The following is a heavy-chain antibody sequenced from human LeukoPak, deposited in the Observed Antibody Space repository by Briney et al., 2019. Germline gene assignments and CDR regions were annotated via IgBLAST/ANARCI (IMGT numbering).Heavy chain of an antibody. J-gene: IGHJ5*02. CDR2: IYTSGST. CDR3: ARGNIVVVPAAYFNWFDP. Sequence: SETLSLTCTVSGGSISSYYWSWIRQPAGKGLEWIGRIYTSGSTNYNPSLKSRVTMSVDTSKNQFSLKLSSVTAADTAVYYRARGNIVVVPAAYFNWFDPWGQGTLVTVSS. V-gene: IGHV4-4*07. CDR1: GGSISSYY. D-gene: IGHD2-2*01.